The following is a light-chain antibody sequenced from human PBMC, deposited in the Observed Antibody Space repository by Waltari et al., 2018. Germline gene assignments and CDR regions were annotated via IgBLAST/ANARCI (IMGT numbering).Light chain of an antibody. V-gene: IGKV4-1*01. CDR1: QTVLYSANNKNY. CDR2: WAS. Sequence: DIVMTQSPDSLAASLGERATINCKSSQTVLYSANNKNYLTWYQHKPGQPPKLLISWASIRESGVPDRVTGSGSGTDFTLTISSLQAEDVAVYYCQQHYTTPWTFGQGTKVEIK. CDR3: QQHYTTPWT. J-gene: IGKJ1*01.